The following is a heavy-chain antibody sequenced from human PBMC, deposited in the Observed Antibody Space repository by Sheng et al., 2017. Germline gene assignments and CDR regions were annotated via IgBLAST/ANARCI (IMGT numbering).Heavy chain of an antibody. CDR3: ARDLNTAIDY. CDR2: ISYDGSNK. D-gene: IGHD5-18*01. V-gene: IGHV3-30*04. J-gene: IGHJ4*02. Sequence: QVQLVESGGGVVQPGRSLRLSCAASGFTFSSYAMHWVRQAPGKGLEWVAAISYDGSNKYYADSVKGRFTISRDNSKNTLYLQMNSLRAEDTAVYYCARDLNTAIDYWGQGTLVTVSS. CDR1: GFTFSSYA.